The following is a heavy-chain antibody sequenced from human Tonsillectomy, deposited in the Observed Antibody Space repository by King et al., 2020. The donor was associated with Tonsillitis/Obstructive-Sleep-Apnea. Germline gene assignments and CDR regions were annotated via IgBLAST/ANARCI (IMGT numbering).Heavy chain of an antibody. Sequence: VQLVESGGGLVKPGGSLRLSCAASGFTFSSYSMNWVRQAPGKGLEWVSSISSSSSYIYYADSVKGRFTISRDNAKNSLYLQMNSLRAEDTAVYYCASDPLGDGYNPTNYWGQGTLVTVSS. CDR1: GFTFSSYS. D-gene: IGHD5-24*01. J-gene: IGHJ4*02. CDR2: ISSSSSYI. V-gene: IGHV3-21*01. CDR3: ASDPLGDGYNPTNY.